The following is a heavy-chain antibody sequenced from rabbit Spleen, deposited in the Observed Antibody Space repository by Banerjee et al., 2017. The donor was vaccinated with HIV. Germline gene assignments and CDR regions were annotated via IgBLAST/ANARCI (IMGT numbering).Heavy chain of an antibody. CDR3: ARDTSSSFSSYGMDL. J-gene: IGHJ6*01. D-gene: IGHD1-1*01. Sequence: QSLEESGGDLVKPGASLTLTCTASGVSFSFSSYMCWVRQAPGKGLEWIACIDTGSSGFTYFATWAKGRFTCSKTSSTTVTLQVTRLTAADTATYFCARDTSSSFSSYGMDLWGQGTLVTVS. CDR2: IDTGSSGFT. V-gene: IGHV1S40*01. CDR1: GVSFSFSSY.